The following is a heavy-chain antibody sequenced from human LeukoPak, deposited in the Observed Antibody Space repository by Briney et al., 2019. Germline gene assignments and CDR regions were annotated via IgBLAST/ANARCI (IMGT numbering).Heavy chain of an antibody. CDR1: GFTFRNYG. J-gene: IGHJ4*02. Sequence: RGSLRLSCAASGFTFRNYGMHWVRQAPGKGLEWVSIISYDGNNKYYADSVKGRFTISRDNSQSTLYLQMNSLRTEDTAIYFCATLRFGSGSYYADYWGQGTQVTVSS. D-gene: IGHD3-10*01. V-gene: IGHV3-30*03. CDR3: ATLRFGSGSYYADY. CDR2: ISYDGNNK.